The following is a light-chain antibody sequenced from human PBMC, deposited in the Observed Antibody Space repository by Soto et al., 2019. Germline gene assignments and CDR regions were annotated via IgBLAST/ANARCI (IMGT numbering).Light chain of an antibody. J-gene: IGKJ2*01. Sequence: IQVTKSPHTLSASVGDRVTITCRASQSISSWLAWYQQKPGKAPKLLIYDASSLESGVPSRFSGSGPGTEFTLTISSLQPDDFATYYCQQYDSHPMYTFGQGTKV. CDR3: QQYDSHPMYT. V-gene: IGKV1-5*01. CDR2: DAS. CDR1: QSISSW.